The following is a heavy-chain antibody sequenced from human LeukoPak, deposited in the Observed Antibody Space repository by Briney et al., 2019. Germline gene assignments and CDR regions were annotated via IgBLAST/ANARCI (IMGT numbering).Heavy chain of an antibody. CDR1: GFTFSSYA. J-gene: IGHJ4*02. Sequence: PGRSLRLSCAASGFTFSSYAMHWVRQAPGKGLEWVAVISYDGSNKYYADSVKGRFTISRDNSKNTLYLQMNSLRTEDTAVYYCARDYDYWGRGTLVTVSS. CDR2: ISYDGSNK. CDR3: ARDYDY. V-gene: IGHV3-30*04.